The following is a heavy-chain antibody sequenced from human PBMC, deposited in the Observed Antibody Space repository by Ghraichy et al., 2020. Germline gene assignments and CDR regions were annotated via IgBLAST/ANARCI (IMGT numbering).Heavy chain of an antibody. J-gene: IGHJ5*01. Sequence: SETLSLTCAVSGGSILSTNWWSWVRQSPGKGLEWIGEIFHTGSTNYNPSLESRLTISVDKSKNQLSLKLRSVTAADTAVYYCARAPNFGVVINPFDSWGQGTLVTVSS. CDR3: ARAPNFGVVINPFDS. D-gene: IGHD3-3*01. V-gene: IGHV4-4*02. CDR1: GGSILSTNW. CDR2: IFHTGST.